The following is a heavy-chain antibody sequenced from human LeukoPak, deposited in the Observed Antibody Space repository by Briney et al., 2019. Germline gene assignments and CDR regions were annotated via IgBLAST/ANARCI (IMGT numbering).Heavy chain of an antibody. CDR1: GYTFTFYY. J-gene: IGHJ4*02. V-gene: IGHV1-2*02. CDR3: ARDSRGSSGYNNFDY. D-gene: IGHD3-22*01. CDR2: INPNSGDT. Sequence: GASVTVSFTSSGYTFTFYYKHWVRQPPGQGLEWMGWINPNSGDTNYAQKFQGRVTMTRDTSISTAYMELSRLRSDDTAVYYCARDSRGSSGYNNFDYWGQGTLVTVSS.